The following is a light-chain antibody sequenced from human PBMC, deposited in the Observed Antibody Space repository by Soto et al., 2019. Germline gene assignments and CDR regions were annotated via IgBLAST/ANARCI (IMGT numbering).Light chain of an antibody. Sequence: QAVVTQEPSLTVSRVGTVTLTCGSSPGAVTSGHWPHWFQQKPGQAPRTLIYDTNIKPSWTPARFSGSLLGGKAALTLSGAQPEDEADYYCLVIYTGVGEVFGTGTKVTVL. CDR1: PGAVTSGHW. CDR2: DTN. J-gene: IGLJ1*01. CDR3: LVIYTGVGEV. V-gene: IGLV7-46*01.